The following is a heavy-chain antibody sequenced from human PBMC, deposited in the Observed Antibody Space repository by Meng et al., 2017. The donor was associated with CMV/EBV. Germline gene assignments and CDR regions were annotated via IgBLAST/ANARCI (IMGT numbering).Heavy chain of an antibody. CDR3: ARDRVVVVPAATRNNWFDP. J-gene: IGHJ5*02. CDR1: FTGYY. Sequence: FTGYYMHWVRPAPGQGLEWMGWINPNSGGTNYAQKFQGRVTMTRDTSISTAYMELSRLRSDDTAVYYCARDRVVVVPAATRNNWFDPWGQGTLVTVSS. CDR2: INPNSGGT. D-gene: IGHD2-2*01. V-gene: IGHV1-2*02.